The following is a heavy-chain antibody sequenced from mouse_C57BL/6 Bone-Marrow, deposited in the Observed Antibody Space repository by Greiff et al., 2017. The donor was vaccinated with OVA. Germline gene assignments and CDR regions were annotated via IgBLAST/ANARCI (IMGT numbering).Heavy chain of an antibody. V-gene: IGHV2-2*01. J-gene: IGHJ4*01. CDR3: ARNRLYDYDDYYAMDY. CDR2: IWSGGST. D-gene: IGHD2-4*01. Sequence: VQLVESGPGLVQPSQSLSITCTVSGFSLTSYGVHWVRQSPGKGLEWLGVIWSGGSTDYNAAFISRLSISKDNSKSQVFFKMNSLQADDTAIYYCARNRLYDYDDYYAMDYWGQGTSVTVSS. CDR1: GFSLTSYG.